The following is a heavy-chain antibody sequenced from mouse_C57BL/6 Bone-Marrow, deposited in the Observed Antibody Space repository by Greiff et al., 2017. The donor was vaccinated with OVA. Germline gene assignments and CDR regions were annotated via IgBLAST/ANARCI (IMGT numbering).Heavy chain of an antibody. V-gene: IGHV1-42*01. CDR3: ARGNYDYDYFDY. J-gene: IGHJ2*01. Sequence: DVQLQESGPELVKPGASVKISCKASGYSFTGYYMNWVKQSPEKSLEWIGEINPSTGGTTYNQKFKAKATLTVDKSSSTAYMQLKSLTSEDAAVYYCARGNYDYDYFDYWGQGTTLTVSS. CDR1: GYSFTGYY. D-gene: IGHD2-4*01. CDR2: INPSTGGT.